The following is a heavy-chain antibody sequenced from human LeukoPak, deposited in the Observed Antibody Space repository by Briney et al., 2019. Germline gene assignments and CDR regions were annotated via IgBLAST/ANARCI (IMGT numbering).Heavy chain of an antibody. CDR3: ASGYSNYYLDY. CDR2: IYYIGST. CDR1: GGSVSSGAYY. Sequence: KSSETLSLTCTVSGGSVSSGAYYWSWIRHHPGKGLEWIGYIYYIGSTYYNPSLQSRVTISVDTSKNQFSLKLSSVTAADTAVYYCASGYSNYYLDYWGQGTLVTVSS. V-gene: IGHV4-31*03. J-gene: IGHJ4*02. D-gene: IGHD4-11*01.